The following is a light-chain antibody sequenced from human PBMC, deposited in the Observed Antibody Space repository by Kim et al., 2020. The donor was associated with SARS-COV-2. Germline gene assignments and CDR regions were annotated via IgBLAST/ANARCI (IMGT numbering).Light chain of an antibody. J-gene: IGLJ1*01. V-gene: IGLV3-1*01. CDR3: QAWDSSTGV. CDR1: KLGDKY. CDR2: QDS. Sequence: SVSPGQTVSITCSGDKLGDKYACWYQQKPGQSPVLVIYQDSKRPSGIPERFSGSNSGNTATLTISGTQAMDEADYYCQAWDSSTGVFGTGTRSPS.